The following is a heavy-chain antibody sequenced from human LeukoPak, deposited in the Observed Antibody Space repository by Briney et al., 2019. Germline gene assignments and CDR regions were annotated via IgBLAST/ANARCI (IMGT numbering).Heavy chain of an antibody. V-gene: IGHV3-21*01. CDR1: GFTFSSYA. Sequence: GGSLRLSCTTSGFTFSSYAMSWVRQSPGKGLEWVSSINSGSTYMYYADSVKGRFTISRDNAKNSLHLQMDSLRAEDTAVYFCARVEATTGRNYHYYYMDVWGKGTTVTVSS. D-gene: IGHD1-1*01. CDR2: INSGSTYM. J-gene: IGHJ6*03. CDR3: ARVEATTGRNYHYYYMDV.